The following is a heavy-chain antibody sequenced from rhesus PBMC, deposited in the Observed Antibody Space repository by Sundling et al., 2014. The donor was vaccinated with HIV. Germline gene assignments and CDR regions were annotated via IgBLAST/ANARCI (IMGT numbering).Heavy chain of an antibody. CDR1: GGSISDRYY. D-gene: IGHD3-9*01. Sequence: QVQLQESGPGLVKPSETLSLSCAVSGGSISDRYYWGWIRQPPGKGLEWIGYISGSSGSTDYNPSLKSRVTISTDTSKNQFSLKLSSVTAADTAVYYCARGGLRYTYYGLDSWGQGVVVTVSS. V-gene: IGHV4-165*01. J-gene: IGHJ6*01. CDR2: ISGSSGST. CDR3: ARGGLRYTYYGLDS.